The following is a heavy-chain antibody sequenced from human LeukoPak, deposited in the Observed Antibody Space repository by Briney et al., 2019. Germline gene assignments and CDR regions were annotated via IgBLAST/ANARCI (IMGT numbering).Heavy chain of an antibody. D-gene: IGHD3-22*01. CDR2: INSDGSST. CDR1: GFTFSSYW. V-gene: IGHV3-74*01. CDR3: ANIDQYYYDSSGYYGY. J-gene: IGHJ4*02. Sequence: GGSLRLSCAASGFTFSSYWMHWVRQAPGKGLVWVSRINSDGSSTSYADSVKGRFTISRDNSKNTLYLQMNSLRAEDTAVYYCANIDQYYYDSSGYYGYWGQGTLVTVSS.